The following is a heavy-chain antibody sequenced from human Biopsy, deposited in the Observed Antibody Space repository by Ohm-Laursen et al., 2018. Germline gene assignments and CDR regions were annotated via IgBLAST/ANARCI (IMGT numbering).Heavy chain of an antibody. CDR3: ARDTRWSPYSMDV. CDR1: GFTFSDYY. V-gene: IGHV3-11*01. Sequence: SLRLSCAASGFTFSDYYMAWIRQAPGKGLEWVSYISSLSTSIYYAESVKGRFTSSRDSAKNSLYLQMHSLRAEDTAVYYCARDTRWSPYSMDVWGQGTTVTVSS. CDR2: ISSLSTSI. J-gene: IGHJ6*02. D-gene: IGHD4-23*01.